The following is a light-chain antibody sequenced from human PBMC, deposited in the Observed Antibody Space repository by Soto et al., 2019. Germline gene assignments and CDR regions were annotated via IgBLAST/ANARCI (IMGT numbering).Light chain of an antibody. CDR3: QQSYSTPQT. CDR1: QSISTG. Sequence: IQMSQSLSTLSSSVGDRVTITCRASQSISTGLAWYQQKPGKAPNLLIYDASTLESGVPSRFSGSGSGTDFTLTISSLQPEDFATYYCQQSYSTPQTFGQGTKVDIK. V-gene: IGKV1-5*01. J-gene: IGKJ1*01. CDR2: DAS.